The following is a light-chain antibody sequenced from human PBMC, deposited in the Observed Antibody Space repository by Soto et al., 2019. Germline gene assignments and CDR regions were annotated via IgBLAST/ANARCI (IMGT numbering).Light chain of an antibody. CDR1: QSVTSSY. V-gene: IGKV3-20*01. CDR3: QHYGSSLFT. CDR2: GAS. Sequence: EIVLTQSPGTRSLSPGERATLSCRASQSVTSSYLAWYQQKPGQAPRLLIYGASSRATGIPDRFSGSGSGTDFTLTISRLEPEDFAVYYCQHYGSSLFTFGPGTKVAI. J-gene: IGKJ3*01.